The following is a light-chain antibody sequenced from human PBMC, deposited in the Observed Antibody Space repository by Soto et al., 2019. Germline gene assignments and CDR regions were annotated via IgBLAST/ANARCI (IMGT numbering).Light chain of an antibody. V-gene: IGLV2-8*01. Sequence: QSALTQHPSASGSPGQSVTISCTGTSRDVGAYNYVSWYQQHPGTAPKLMIYEVTNPPSGVPDRFSGSQSGNTASLTVSGLQAEDEADYYCSSYAGGNNLVLGGGTQLTVL. CDR2: EVT. J-gene: IGLJ3*02. CDR3: SSYAGGNNLV. CDR1: SRDVGAYNY.